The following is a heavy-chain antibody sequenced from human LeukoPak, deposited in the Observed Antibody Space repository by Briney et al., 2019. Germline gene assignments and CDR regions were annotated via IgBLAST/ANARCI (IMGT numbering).Heavy chain of an antibody. CDR1: GGSFSGYY. J-gene: IGHJ4*02. CDR3: ARSWRGAVDIVPHFDY. V-gene: IGHV4-34*01. Sequence: PSETLSLTCAVYGGSFSGYYWSWIRQPPGKGLEWIGEINHSGSTNYNPSLKSRVTISVVTSKNQFSLKLSSVTAADTAVYYCARSWRGAVDIVPHFDYWGQGTLVTVSS. CDR2: INHSGST. D-gene: IGHD5-12*01.